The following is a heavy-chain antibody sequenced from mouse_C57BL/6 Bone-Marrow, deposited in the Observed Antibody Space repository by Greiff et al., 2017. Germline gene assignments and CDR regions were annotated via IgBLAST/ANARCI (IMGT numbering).Heavy chain of an antibody. CDR3: AAYYSNYVDY. CDR1: GYTFTSYW. CDR2: LDPSDSYT. V-gene: IGHV1-69*01. Sequence: QVQLQQPGAELVMPGASVKLSCKASGYTFTSYWMHWVKQRPGQGLEWIGELDPSDSYTNYNQKFKGKSTLTVDKSPSTAYMQLSSLTSEDSAVYYCAAYYSNYVDYWGQGTTLTVSS. D-gene: IGHD2-5*01. J-gene: IGHJ2*01.